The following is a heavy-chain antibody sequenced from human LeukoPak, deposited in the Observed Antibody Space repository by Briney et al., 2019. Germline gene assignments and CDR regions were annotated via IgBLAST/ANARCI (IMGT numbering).Heavy chain of an antibody. V-gene: IGHV3-48*01. CDR2: ISSSSSTI. J-gene: IGHJ5*02. D-gene: IGHD6-19*01. CDR1: GFTFSSYA. Sequence: QSGGSLRLSCAASGFTFSSYAMSWVRQAPGKGLEWVSYISSSSSTIYYADSVKGRFTISRDNAKNSLYLQMNSLRAEDTAVYYCARADSQWPPGTDWFDPWGQGTLVTVSS. CDR3: ARADSQWPPGTDWFDP.